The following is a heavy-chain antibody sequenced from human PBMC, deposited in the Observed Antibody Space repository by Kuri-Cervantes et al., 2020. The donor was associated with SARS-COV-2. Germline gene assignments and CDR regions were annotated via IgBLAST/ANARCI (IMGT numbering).Heavy chain of an antibody. Sequence: GSLRLSCAVYGGSFSGYYWSWIRQSPGKGLVWIGEINHTGSTNYNPSLKSRVTISVGASKNQFSLKLNSVTAADTAVYYCARGTYTYYDFWRGPYFDYWGQGTLVTVSS. CDR3: ARGTYTYYDFWRGPYFDY. J-gene: IGHJ4*02. V-gene: IGHV4-34*01. D-gene: IGHD3-3*01. CDR2: INHTGST. CDR1: GGSFSGYY.